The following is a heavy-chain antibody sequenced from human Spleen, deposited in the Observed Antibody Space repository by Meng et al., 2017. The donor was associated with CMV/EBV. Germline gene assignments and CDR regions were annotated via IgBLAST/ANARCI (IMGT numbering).Heavy chain of an antibody. CDR3: ARGRGLGDY. Sequence: SETLSLTCAVYGGSFSGYYWSWIRQPPGKGLEWIGELNHSGSTNYNPSLKSRVTISVDTSKKQISLKLSSVTAADTAVYYCARGRGLGDYWGQGTRVTVSS. CDR2: LNHSGST. D-gene: IGHD3-16*01. V-gene: IGHV4-34*01. J-gene: IGHJ4*02. CDR1: GGSFSGYY.